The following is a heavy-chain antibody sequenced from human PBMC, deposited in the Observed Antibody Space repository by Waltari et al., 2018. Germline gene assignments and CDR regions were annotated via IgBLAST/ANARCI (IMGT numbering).Heavy chain of an antibody. D-gene: IGHD6-13*01. V-gene: IGHV3-23*01. CDR3: AKVGIAAAGIDAFDI. J-gene: IGHJ3*02. CDR2: ISGSGGST. Sequence: EVQLLESGGGLVQPGGSLRPSCAAPGFPFSLFAISWVRQARGKGLEWVSAISGSGGSTYYADSVKGRFTISRDNAKNTLYLQMNSLRAEDTAVYYCAKVGIAAAGIDAFDIWGQGTMVTVSS. CDR1: GFPFSLFA.